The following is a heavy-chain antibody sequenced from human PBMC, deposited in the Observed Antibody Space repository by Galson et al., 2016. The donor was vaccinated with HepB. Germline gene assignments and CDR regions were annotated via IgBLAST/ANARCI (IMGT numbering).Heavy chain of an antibody. CDR3: AKIPAYCGGDCSGAFDI. CDR2: IYYTGST. D-gene: IGHD2-21*02. V-gene: IGHV4-31*03. J-gene: IGHJ3*02. Sequence: TLSLTCTVSGGSISSGTYHWSWIRQLPGKGLEWIGYIYYTGSTYYNPSLKSRVTISVDTSKNQFSLKLSSVTAADTAVYYCAKIPAYCGGDCSGAFDIWGQGTMVTVSS. CDR1: GGSISSGTYH.